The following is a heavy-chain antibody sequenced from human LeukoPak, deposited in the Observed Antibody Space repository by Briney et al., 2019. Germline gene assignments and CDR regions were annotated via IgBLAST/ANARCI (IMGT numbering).Heavy chain of an antibody. Sequence: GGSLRLSCAASGFTFSSYGMHWVRQAPGKGLEWVAVIWYDGSNKYHADSVKGRFTISRDNSKNTLYLQMNSLRAEDTAVYYCAKEGGPGYCSSTSCYHNWFDPWGQGTLVTVSS. V-gene: IGHV3-33*06. CDR2: IWYDGSNK. J-gene: IGHJ5*02. CDR3: AKEGGPGYCSSTSCYHNWFDP. D-gene: IGHD2-2*01. CDR1: GFTFSSYG.